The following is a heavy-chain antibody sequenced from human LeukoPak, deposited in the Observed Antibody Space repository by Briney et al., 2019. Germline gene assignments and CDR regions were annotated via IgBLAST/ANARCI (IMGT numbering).Heavy chain of an antibody. Sequence: SETLSLTCTVSGYSISSGYYWGWIRQPPGKGLEWIGSIYHSGSTYYNPSLKSRVTISVDTSKNQFSLKLSSVTAADTAVYYCARGFCSNTRCYKEMATILPDYWGQGTLVTVSS. CDR2: IYHSGST. CDR3: ARGFCSNTRCYKEMATILPDY. CDR1: GYSISSGYY. D-gene: IGHD2-2*02. J-gene: IGHJ4*02. V-gene: IGHV4-38-2*02.